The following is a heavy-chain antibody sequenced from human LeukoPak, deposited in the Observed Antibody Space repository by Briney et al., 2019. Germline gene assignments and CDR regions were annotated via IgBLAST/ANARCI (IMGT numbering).Heavy chain of an antibody. V-gene: IGHV4-39*01. CDR3: ARQDYPSQFCSSTSCQMYYFDY. CDR2: IYYSGST. CDR1: GGSISSSSKY. J-gene: IGHJ4*02. Sequence: KPSETLSLTCAVSGGSISSSSKYWGWIRQPPGKVLEWIGGIYYSGSTNYNPSLKSRVTISLDTSKTQFSLKLSSVTAADTAVYYCARQDYPSQFCSSTSCQMYYFDYWGQGTLVTVSS. D-gene: IGHD2-2*01.